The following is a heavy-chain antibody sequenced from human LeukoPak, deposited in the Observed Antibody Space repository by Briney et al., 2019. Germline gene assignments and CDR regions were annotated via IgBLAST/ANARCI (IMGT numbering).Heavy chain of an antibody. D-gene: IGHD2-21*02. CDR1: EHIFTIYH. CDR2: INPDTGVT. CDR3: ALVTSGNWWFDP. J-gene: IGHJ5*02. Sequence: RASVKVFCKTSEHIFTIYHIHWVRQAPGQGLEWMAWINPDTGVTKYAQDLQGRVTVARDTSLTTNYMELSTLTSDDTAVYYCALVTSGNWWFDPWGPGTLVTVSS. V-gene: IGHV1-2*02.